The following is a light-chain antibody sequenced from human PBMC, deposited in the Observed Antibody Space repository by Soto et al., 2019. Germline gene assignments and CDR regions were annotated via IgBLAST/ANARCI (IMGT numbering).Light chain of an antibody. CDR2: RNN. CDR3: AAWDDSLSGVV. V-gene: IGLV1-47*01. J-gene: IGLJ2*01. Sequence: QSVLTQPTSASGTPGQRVTISCSGSSSNIGSNYVYWYQQLPGTAPKLIIYRNNQRPSGVPDRFSGCKSGTSASLAISGLGSEDEADYYCAAWDDSLSGVVFGGGTKLTVL. CDR1: SSNIGSNY.